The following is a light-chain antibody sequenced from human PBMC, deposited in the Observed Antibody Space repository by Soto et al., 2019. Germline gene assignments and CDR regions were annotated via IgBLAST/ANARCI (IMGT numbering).Light chain of an antibody. CDR1: QTISSW. J-gene: IGKJ1*01. Sequence: DIQITQSPSTLSGSVGDRVAVTWRAIQTISSWLAWYQQKPGKAPKVLIYKASTLKSGVPSRFSGSGSGTEFTLTISSLQPDDFATYYCQQYNSSTWTFGQGTKVDIK. CDR3: QQYNSSTWT. V-gene: IGKV1-5*03. CDR2: KAS.